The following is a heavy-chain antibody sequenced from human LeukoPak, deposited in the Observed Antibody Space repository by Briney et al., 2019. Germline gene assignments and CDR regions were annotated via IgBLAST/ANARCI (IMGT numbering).Heavy chain of an antibody. V-gene: IGHV3-23*01. CDR3: AKSLIAAASHPLSDY. CDR1: GFTFSSYA. D-gene: IGHD6-13*01. J-gene: IGHJ4*02. Sequence: GGSLRLSCAASGFTFSSYAMSWVRQAPGKGLEWVSAISGSGGSTYYADSVKGRFTISRDNSKNTLYLQMNSLRAGDTAVYYCAKSLIAAASHPLSDYWGQGTLVTVSS. CDR2: ISGSGGST.